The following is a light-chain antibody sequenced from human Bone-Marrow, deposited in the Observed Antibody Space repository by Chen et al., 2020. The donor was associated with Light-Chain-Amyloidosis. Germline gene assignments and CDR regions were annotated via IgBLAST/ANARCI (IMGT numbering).Light chain of an antibody. V-gene: IGLV2-8*01. J-gene: IGLJ3*02. CDR2: AVS. CDR3: SSYAGSNNLV. Sequence: QSALTQPPSASGSPGQSVTISCTGTSSDVGGYNYVSWYHHHPGKAAKLMIYAVSKRPSGVPDRFSGSKSGSTASLTVSGLQAEDEADYYCSSYAGSNNLVFGRGTKLTVL. CDR1: SSDVGGYNY.